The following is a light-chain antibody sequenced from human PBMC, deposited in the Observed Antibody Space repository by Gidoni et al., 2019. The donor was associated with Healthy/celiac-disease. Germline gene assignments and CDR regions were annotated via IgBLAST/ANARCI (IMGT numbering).Light chain of an antibody. J-gene: IGKJ4*01. CDR1: QDISNY. CDR3: QQYDNRPT. Sequence: DIQMTQSPSSLSASVGDRVTIPCQASQDISNYLNWYQQKPGKAPKLLIDDASNLETGVPSRFSGRGSGTDFTFTISSVQPEDIATYYGQQYDNRPTFGGGTKVEIK. V-gene: IGKV1-33*01. CDR2: DAS.